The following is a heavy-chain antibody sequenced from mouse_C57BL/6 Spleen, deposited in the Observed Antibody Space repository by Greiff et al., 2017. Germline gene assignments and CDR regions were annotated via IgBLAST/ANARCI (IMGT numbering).Heavy chain of an antibody. J-gene: IGHJ3*01. CDR2: ISSGGSYT. V-gene: IGHV5-6*01. Sequence: EVQLVESGGDLVKPGGSLKLSCAASGFTFSSYGMSWVRQTPDKRLEWVATISSGGSYTYYPDSVKGRCTISRDNAKNTLYLQMSSLKSEDTAMYYCASHSSGYGAYWGQGTLVTVSA. D-gene: IGHD3-2*02. CDR3: ASHSSGYGAY. CDR1: GFTFSSYG.